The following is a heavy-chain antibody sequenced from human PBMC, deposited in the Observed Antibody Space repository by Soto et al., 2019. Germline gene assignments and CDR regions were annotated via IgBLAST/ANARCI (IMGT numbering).Heavy chain of an antibody. J-gene: IGHJ6*02. D-gene: IGHD6-6*01. Sequence: PGGSLRLSCAASGFTFSSYWMHWVRQAPGKGLVWVSRINSDGSSTSYADSVKGRFTISRDNAKNTLYLQMNSLRAEDTAVYYCARDRIAARRVYYYYGMDVWGQGTTVTVSS. CDR2: INSDGSST. CDR1: GFTFSSYW. CDR3: ARDRIAARRVYYYYGMDV. V-gene: IGHV3-74*01.